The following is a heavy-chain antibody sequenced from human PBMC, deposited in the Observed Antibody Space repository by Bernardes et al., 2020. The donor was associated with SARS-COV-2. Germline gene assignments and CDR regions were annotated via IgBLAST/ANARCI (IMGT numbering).Heavy chain of an antibody. V-gene: IGHV5-51*01. Sequence: GACRKSSCNGSGYSVTRYWIGWVRPIPGKGLEWMGIIYPGDSDTTYSPSFQGQVTISADKSMSTAYLQWSSLKASDTAMYYCARQGQVDNTYYGMDVWGQGTTVTVSS. CDR3: ARQGQVDNTYYGMDV. J-gene: IGHJ6*02. CDR1: GYSVTRYW. D-gene: IGHD1-1*01. CDR2: IYPGDSDT.